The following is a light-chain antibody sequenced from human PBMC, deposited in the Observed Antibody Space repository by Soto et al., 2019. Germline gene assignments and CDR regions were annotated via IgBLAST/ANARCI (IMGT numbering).Light chain of an antibody. J-gene: IGKJ2*01. CDR3: QQSYSTLYT. Sequence: DIQMTQSPSSLSASVGDRVTITCRASQSISSTLNWYQQKPGKAPKLLIYAASSLQSGVPSRFSGSGSGTDFTLTISSLQPEDFATYYCQQSYSTLYTVGQGTKLEIK. CDR2: AAS. V-gene: IGKV1-39*01. CDR1: QSISST.